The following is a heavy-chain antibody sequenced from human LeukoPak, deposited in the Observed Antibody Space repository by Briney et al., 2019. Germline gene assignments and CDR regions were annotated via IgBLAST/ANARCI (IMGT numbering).Heavy chain of an antibody. V-gene: IGHV4-31*03. CDR1: GGSISSGGYY. Sequence: PSETLSLTCTVSGGSISSGGYYWSWIRQHQGKGLEWIGYIYYSGSTYYNPSLKSRVTISVDTSKNQYFLKLSSVTAADTAVYYCARARDYDSSGYYCDYWGQGTLVTVSS. D-gene: IGHD3-22*01. CDR3: ARARDYDSSGYYCDY. CDR2: IYYSGST. J-gene: IGHJ4*02.